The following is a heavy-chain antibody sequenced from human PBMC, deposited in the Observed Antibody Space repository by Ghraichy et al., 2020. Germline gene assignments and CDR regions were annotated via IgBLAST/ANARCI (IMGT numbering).Heavy chain of an antibody. V-gene: IGHV4-59*01. CDR3: ARCVARYSSGWYSIIDNWFDP. J-gene: IGHJ5*02. CDR2: IYYSGST. D-gene: IGHD6-19*01. CDR1: GGSISSYY. Sequence: SETLSLTCTVSGGSISSYYWSWIRQPPGKGLEWIGYIYYSGSTNYNPSLKSRVTISVDTSKNQFSLKLSSVTAADTAVYYCARCVARYSSGWYSIIDNWFDPWGQGTLVTVSS.